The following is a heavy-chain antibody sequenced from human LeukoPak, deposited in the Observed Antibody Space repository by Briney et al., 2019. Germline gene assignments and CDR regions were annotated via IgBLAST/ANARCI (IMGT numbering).Heavy chain of an antibody. CDR3: TKDRTYRYFDY. Sequence: GGSLRLSCAASGFTFSSSAMNWVRQAPGKGLEWVSAISGGGDSTYYADSGKGRFTISRDNSKNTLFLQMNRLRAEDTAVYYCTKDRTYRYFDYWGQRTLVTVSS. J-gene: IGHJ4*02. CDR1: GFTFSSSA. V-gene: IGHV3-23*01. CDR2: ISGGGDST. D-gene: IGHD1-1*01.